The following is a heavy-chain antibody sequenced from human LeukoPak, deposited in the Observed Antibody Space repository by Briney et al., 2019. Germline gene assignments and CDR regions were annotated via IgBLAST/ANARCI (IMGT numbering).Heavy chain of an antibody. CDR1: GGTFSSYA. Sequence: ASVKVSCKASGGTFSSYAISWVRQAPGQGPEWIGRIIPILGIANYAQKFQGRVTITADKSTSTAYMELSSLRSEDTAVYYCARENIVSTRDFDYWGQGTLVTVSS. CDR2: IIPILGIA. D-gene: IGHD5/OR15-5a*01. J-gene: IGHJ4*02. V-gene: IGHV1-69*04. CDR3: ARENIVSTRDFDY.